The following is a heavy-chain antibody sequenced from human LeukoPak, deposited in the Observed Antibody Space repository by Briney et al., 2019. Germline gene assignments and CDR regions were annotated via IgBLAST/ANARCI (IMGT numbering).Heavy chain of an antibody. CDR1: GDSINNYY. J-gene: IGHJ4*02. CDR3: ARQSTPSLPGRDSKAYNPFDY. V-gene: IGHV4-59*08. D-gene: IGHD3-16*01. CDR2: IYYSGST. Sequence: SETLSLTCTVSGDSINNYYWSWIRQPPGKGLEWIGYIYYSGSTNYNPPLKSRVTISIDTSRNQFFLRLSSVTVADTAVYYCARQSTPSLPGRDSKAYNPFDYWGQGTLVTVSS.